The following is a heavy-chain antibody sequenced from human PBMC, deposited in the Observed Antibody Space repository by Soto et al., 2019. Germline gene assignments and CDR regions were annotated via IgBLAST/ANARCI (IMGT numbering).Heavy chain of an antibody. V-gene: IGHV4-34*01. CDR2: ITQSGNT. CDR3: GRGQGADWPLGGN. Sequence: QVQLQQWGAGLLKPSETLSLTCAVYSGSFSAYYFFWIRQHPGKGLEWIGEITQSGNTNYNPSLKSRIIITVDTSKNQFSLNLSSVTAADTAVYYCGRGQGADWPLGGNWGQGSMVTFSS. D-gene: IGHD3-16*01. J-gene: IGHJ4*02. CDR1: SGSFSAYY.